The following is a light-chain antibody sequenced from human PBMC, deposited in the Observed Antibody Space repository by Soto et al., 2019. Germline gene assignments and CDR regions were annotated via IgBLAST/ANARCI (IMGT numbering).Light chain of an antibody. CDR3: QQTYSTPWT. J-gene: IGKJ2*01. CDR2: AAS. CDR1: QSVSRN. V-gene: IGKV1-39*01. Sequence: EIEMTQSPASLSASAGERVTVTCRASQSVSRNLNWYQQKPGQAPKLLIYAASTWHSGFPARFSGSGSGTDFTLNISRLQAEDFANYYCQQTYSTPWTFGQGTKLEIK.